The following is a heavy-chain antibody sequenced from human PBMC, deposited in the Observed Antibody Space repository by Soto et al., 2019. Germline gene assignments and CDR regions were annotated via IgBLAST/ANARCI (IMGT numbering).Heavy chain of an antibody. CDR1: GFSFSKYA. J-gene: IGHJ4*02. D-gene: IGHD3-16*01. Sequence: PGGSLRLSCVASGFSFSKYAMNWVRQAPGKGLEWVSGISGSGGSAFFAHSVRGRFTISRDNSKNTVFLQMNGLRPEDTAVYYCAKDRPLGDQSTYYFDYWGQGSLVTVSS. V-gene: IGHV3-23*01. CDR3: AKDRPLGDQSTYYFDY. CDR2: ISGSGGSA.